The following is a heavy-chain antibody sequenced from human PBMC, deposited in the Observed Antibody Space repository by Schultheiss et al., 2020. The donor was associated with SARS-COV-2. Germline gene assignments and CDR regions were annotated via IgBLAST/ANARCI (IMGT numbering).Heavy chain of an antibody. J-gene: IGHJ4*02. Sequence: GESLKISCAASGFTFSSYAMHWVRQAPGKGLEWVAVISYAGSNKYYADSVKGRFTISRDNSKNTLYLQMNSLRAEDTAVYYCARDRGYGDYPSFWGQGTLVTVSS. D-gene: IGHD4-17*01. CDR2: ISYAGSNK. CDR3: ARDRGYGDYPSF. CDR1: GFTFSSYA. V-gene: IGHV3-30*04.